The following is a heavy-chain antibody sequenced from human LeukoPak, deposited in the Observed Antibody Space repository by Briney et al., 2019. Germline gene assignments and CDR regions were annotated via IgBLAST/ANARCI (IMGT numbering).Heavy chain of an antibody. CDR1: GFTFSSYW. Sequence: GGSLRLSCAASGFTFSSYWMSWVRQAPGKGLEWVANIKQDGSEKYYVDSVKGRFTISRDNAKNSLYLQMNSLRAEDTAVYYCAKDAWRFGDSLLYYSDYWGQGTLVTVSS. V-gene: IGHV3-7*03. CDR3: AKDAWRFGDSLLYYSDY. CDR2: IKQDGSEK. J-gene: IGHJ4*02. D-gene: IGHD3-10*01.